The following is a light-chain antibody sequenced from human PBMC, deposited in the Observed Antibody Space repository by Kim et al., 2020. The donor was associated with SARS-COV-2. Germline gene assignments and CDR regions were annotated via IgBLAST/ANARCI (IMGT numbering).Light chain of an antibody. CDR3: QQYAYWRA. V-gene: IGKV3-15*01. CDR2: GAS. Sequence: DIEMTQSPSTLSQSPGDRATLTCRASQSISSYLAWYQQKPGQAPRVLIYGASVEATGIPARFRGRGSGTEFPLTISNLQAEDFAVYYCQQYAYWRAFGPGTRLEIK. J-gene: IGKJ5*01. CDR1: QSISSY.